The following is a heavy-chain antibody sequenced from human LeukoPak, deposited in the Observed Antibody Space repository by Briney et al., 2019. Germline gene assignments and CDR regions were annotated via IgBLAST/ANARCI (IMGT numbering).Heavy chain of an antibody. CDR2: TNQAGSEE. CDR3: ARGGYSSSWYLSDYFDS. D-gene: IGHD6-13*01. Sequence: GGSLRLSCVASGFPFSSYWMNWVRQAPGKGLEWVANTNQAGSEEYYVDSVKGRFAISRDNAQNSLYLQMNSLRAEDTAVYYCARGGYSSSWYLSDYFDSWGQGTLVIVSS. V-gene: IGHV3-7*03. J-gene: IGHJ4*02. CDR1: GFPFSSYW.